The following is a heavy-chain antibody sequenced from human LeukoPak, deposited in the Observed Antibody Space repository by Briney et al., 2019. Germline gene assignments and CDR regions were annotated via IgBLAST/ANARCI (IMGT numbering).Heavy chain of an antibody. Sequence: GASVKVSCKASGYTFTGYYMRWVRQAPGQGLEWMGIINPSGGSTSYAQKFQGRLTMTRDTSTSTVYVELSSLRSEDTAVYYCARDLYMTAVTTGYFDYWGQGTLVTVSS. D-gene: IGHD4-17*01. CDR3: ARDLYMTAVTTGYFDY. V-gene: IGHV1-46*01. CDR2: INPSGGST. CDR1: GYTFTGYY. J-gene: IGHJ4*02.